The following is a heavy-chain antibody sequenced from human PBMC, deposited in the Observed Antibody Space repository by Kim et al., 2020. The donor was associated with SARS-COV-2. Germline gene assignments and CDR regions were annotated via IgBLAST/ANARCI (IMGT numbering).Heavy chain of an antibody. Sequence: SETLSLTCTVSGGSISSGGYYWSWIRQHPGKGLEWIGYIYYSGSTYYNPSLKSRVTISVDTSKNQFSLKLSSVTAADTAVYYCARDKREGDSSGLRGNNWFDPWGQGTLVTVSS. CDR2: IYYSGST. CDR1: GGSISSGGYY. CDR3: ARDKREGDSSGLRGNNWFDP. D-gene: IGHD3-22*01. J-gene: IGHJ5*02. V-gene: IGHV4-31*03.